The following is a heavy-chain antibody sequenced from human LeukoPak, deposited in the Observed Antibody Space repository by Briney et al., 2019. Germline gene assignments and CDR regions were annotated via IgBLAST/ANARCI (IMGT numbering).Heavy chain of an antibody. J-gene: IGHJ3*02. CDR3: ARDYDSSGYSDAFDI. V-gene: IGHV4-59*01. CDR1: GGSFSAYY. CDR2: IYYSGST. Sequence: SSETLSLTCAVYGGSFSAYYWSWIRQPPGKGLEWIGYIYYSGSTNYNPSLKSRVTISVDTSKNQFSLKLSSVTAADTAVYYCARDYDSSGYSDAFDIWGQGTMVTVSS. D-gene: IGHD3-22*01.